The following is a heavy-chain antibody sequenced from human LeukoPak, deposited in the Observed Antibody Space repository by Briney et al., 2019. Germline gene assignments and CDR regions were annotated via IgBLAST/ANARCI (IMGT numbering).Heavy chain of an antibody. D-gene: IGHD6-13*01. CDR1: GFTFSTYA. Sequence: PGGSLRLSCAASGFTFSTYALSWVRQDPGEGLEWVSVISGSGGSIYYADSVKGRFTISRDNSKNTLYLQMKTLRAEDTALYNCARGDKQLVFERRKGGFDPWGQGTLVTVSS. V-gene: IGHV3-23*01. CDR3: ARGDKQLVFERRKGGFDP. CDR2: ISGSGGSI. J-gene: IGHJ5*02.